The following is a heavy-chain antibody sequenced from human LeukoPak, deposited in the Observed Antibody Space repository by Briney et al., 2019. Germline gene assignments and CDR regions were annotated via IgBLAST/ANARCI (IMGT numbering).Heavy chain of an antibody. CDR1: GGSISSYY. CDR2: IYYSGST. D-gene: IGHD5-12*01. J-gene: IGHJ5*02. CDR3: ARGDIVALLFKS. V-gene: IGHV4-59*01. Sequence: SETLSLTCTVSGGSISSYYWSWIRQPPGKGLEWIGYIYYSGSTNYNPSLKSRVTISVDTSKNQFSLKLSSVTAADTAVYYCARGDIVALLFKSWGQGTLLTVSS.